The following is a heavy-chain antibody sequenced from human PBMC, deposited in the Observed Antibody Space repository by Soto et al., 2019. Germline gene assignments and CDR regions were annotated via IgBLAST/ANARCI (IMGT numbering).Heavy chain of an antibody. J-gene: IGHJ3*02. CDR2: ISSSSSYI. Sequence: GGSLRLSCAASGFTFSSYSMNWVRQAPGKGLEWVSSISSSSSYIYYADSVKGRFTISRDNAKNSLYLQMNSLRAEDTAVYYCARVKEGITMVRGVIDAFDIWGQGTMVTVSS. D-gene: IGHD3-10*01. V-gene: IGHV3-21*01. CDR3: ARVKEGITMVRGVIDAFDI. CDR1: GFTFSSYS.